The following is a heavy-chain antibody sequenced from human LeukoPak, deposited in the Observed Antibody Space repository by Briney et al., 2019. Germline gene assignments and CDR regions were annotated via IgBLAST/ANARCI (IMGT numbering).Heavy chain of an antibody. CDR1: GYTFTSYG. Sequence: GASVKVSCKASGYTFTSYGISWVRQAPGQGLEWMGGIIPIFGTANYAQKFQGRVTITADESTSTAYMELSSLRSEDTAVYYCARDLEEVPAAIRFGDYYYGMDVWGQGTTVTVSS. CDR2: IIPIFGTA. V-gene: IGHV1-69*13. D-gene: IGHD2-2*02. CDR3: ARDLEEVPAAIRFGDYYYGMDV. J-gene: IGHJ6*02.